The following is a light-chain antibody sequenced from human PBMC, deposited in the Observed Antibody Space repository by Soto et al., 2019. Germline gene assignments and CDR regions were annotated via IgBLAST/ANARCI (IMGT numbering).Light chain of an antibody. J-gene: IGLJ1*01. CDR2: EVT. Sequence: LTQPPSVSVAPGQTARITCGGNNIGSKSVHWYQQHPGKAPKLLVYEVTNRPSGVSNRFSGSKSGNTASLTIFGLQTEDEADYYCSSYTSVTTFVVFGTGTKVTVL. CDR1: NIGSKS. V-gene: IGLV2-14*01. CDR3: SSYTSVTTFVV.